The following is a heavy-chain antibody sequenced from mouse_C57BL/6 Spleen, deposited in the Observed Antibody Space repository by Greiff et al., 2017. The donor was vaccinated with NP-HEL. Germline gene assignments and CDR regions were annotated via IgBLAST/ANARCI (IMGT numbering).Heavy chain of an antibody. CDR1: GFTFSDYG. Sequence: DVHLVESGGGLVKPGGSLKLSCAASGFTFSDYGMHWVRQAPEKGLEWVAYISSGSSTIYYADTVKGRFTISRDNAKNTLFLQMTSLRSEDTAMYYCASGIKGYWGQGTTLTVSS. V-gene: IGHV5-17*01. CDR3: ASGIKGY. CDR2: ISSGSSTI. D-gene: IGHD4-1*01. J-gene: IGHJ2*01.